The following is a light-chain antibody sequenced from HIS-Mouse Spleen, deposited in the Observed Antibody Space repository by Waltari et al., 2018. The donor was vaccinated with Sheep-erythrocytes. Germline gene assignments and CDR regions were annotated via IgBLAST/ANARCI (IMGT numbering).Light chain of an antibody. CDR1: SSNIGSNP. J-gene: IGLJ3*02. V-gene: IGLV1-44*01. CDR2: SNN. Sequence: QSVLTQPPSASGTPGQRVTISCSGSSSNIGSNPVNWYQQLPGTAPKLLIYSNNQRPSGVPARFSGSKSGTSASLAISGLQSEDEADYYCAACDDSLNGPVFGGGTKLTVL. CDR3: AACDDSLNGPV.